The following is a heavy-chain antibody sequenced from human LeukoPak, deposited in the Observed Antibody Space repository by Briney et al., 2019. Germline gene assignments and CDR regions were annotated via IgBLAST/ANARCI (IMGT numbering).Heavy chain of an antibody. Sequence: SETLSLTCAVSGGSFTGHYWSWIRQPPGKALEWIGFVYSSGTTTYNPSLESRVTISLDTSGKQVSLILTSVTAADTAVYFCAGGGWSFDAFDFWGQGTMVTVSS. D-gene: IGHD6-19*01. CDR2: VYSSGTT. CDR1: GGSFTGHY. CDR3: AGGGWSFDAFDF. J-gene: IGHJ3*01. V-gene: IGHV4-59*08.